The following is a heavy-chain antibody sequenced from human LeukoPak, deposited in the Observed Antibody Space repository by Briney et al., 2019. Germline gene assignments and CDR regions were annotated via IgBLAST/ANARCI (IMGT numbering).Heavy chain of an antibody. CDR1: GYTFTSYY. CDR3: ARVTVTRRDPFDI. V-gene: IGHV1-46*01. J-gene: IGHJ3*02. CDR2: INPSGGST. Sequence: ASVKVSCKASGYTFTSYYMHWVRQAPGQGLEWMGIINPSGGSTSYVQKFQGRVTMTRDTSTSTVYMELSSLRSEDTAVYYCARVTVTRRDPFDIWGQGTMVTVSS. D-gene: IGHD4-17*01.